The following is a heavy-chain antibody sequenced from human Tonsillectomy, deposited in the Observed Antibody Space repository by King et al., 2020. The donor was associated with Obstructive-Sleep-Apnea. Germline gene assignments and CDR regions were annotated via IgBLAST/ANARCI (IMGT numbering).Heavy chain of an antibody. CDR1: GGSFSGYY. Sequence: VQLQQWGAGLLKPSETLSLTCAVYGGSFSGYYWSWIRQPPGKGLEWIREINHSGSTNYNPSLKSRVTISVDTSKNQFSLKLSSVTAADTAVYYCARGYSSSSLSFDYWGQGTLVTVSS. V-gene: IGHV4-34*01. D-gene: IGHD6-13*01. CDR3: ARGYSSSSLSFDY. J-gene: IGHJ4*02. CDR2: INHSGST.